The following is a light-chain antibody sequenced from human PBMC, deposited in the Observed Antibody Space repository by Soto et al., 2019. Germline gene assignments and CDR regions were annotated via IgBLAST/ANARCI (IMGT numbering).Light chain of an antibody. J-gene: IGLJ2*01. V-gene: IGLV3-9*01. CDR1: NIGTKS. CDR3: QVWDSSTVV. CDR2: RDN. Sequence: SYELTQPLSVSVALGQTARITCGGNNIGTKSVHWYQQKPGQAPVLVIYRDNNRPSWIPERFSGSNSGNTATLTISRAQAGDEADYSCQVWDSSTVVFGGGTKLTVL.